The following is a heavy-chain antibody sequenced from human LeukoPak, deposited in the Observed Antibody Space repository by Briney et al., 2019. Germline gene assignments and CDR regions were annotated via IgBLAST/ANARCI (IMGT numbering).Heavy chain of an antibody. D-gene: IGHD5-12*01. J-gene: IGHJ5*02. CDR1: GGSISSSSYY. CDR3: ARQGGGYDSWFDP. V-gene: IGHV4-39*01. CDR2: IYYSGST. Sequence: PSETLSLTCTVSGGSISSSSYYWGWIRQPPGKGLEWNGSIYYSGSTYYNPSLKSRVTISVDTSKNQFSLKLSSVTAADTAVYYCARQGGGYDSWFDPWGQGTLVTVSS.